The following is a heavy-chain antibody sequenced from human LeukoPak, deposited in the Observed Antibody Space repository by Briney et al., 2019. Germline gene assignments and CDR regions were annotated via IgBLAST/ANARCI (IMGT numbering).Heavy chain of an antibody. CDR2: INQDGSEK. Sequence: GGSLRLSCTASGFTFSDYWMTWVRQAPGKGLEWVANINQDGSEKYYVDSVRGRFTISRDNAKNSLYLQMNSLRGEDTAVYYCARNAPFDYWGQGTLVTVSS. V-gene: IGHV3-7*01. J-gene: IGHJ4*02. CDR3: ARNAPFDY. CDR1: GFTFSDYW.